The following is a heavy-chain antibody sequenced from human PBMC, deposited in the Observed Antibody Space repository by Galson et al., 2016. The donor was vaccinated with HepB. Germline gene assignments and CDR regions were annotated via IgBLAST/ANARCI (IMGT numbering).Heavy chain of an antibody. V-gene: IGHV3-23*01. Sequence: SLRLSCAASGFTFSSYAMTWVRQAPGKGLDWVSTISGSGGETHYADSVKGRFTFSRDNSKNTMYVQMTSLRAEDTAVYYCAKWSDAAATYWGQGALVTVSS. D-gene: IGHD6-13*01. CDR3: AKWSDAAATY. CDR1: GFTFSSYA. J-gene: IGHJ4*02. CDR2: ISGSGGET.